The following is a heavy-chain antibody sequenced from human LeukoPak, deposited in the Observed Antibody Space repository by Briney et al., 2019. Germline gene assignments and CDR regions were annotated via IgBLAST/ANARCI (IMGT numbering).Heavy chain of an antibody. CDR2: INPNSGGT. CDR3: ARNHYYGSGSDFDY. V-gene: IGHV1-2*02. D-gene: IGHD3-10*01. J-gene: IGHJ4*02. Sequence: ASVKVSCKASGYTFTGYYMRWVRQAPGQGLGWMGWINPNSGGTNYAQKFQGRVTMTRDTSISTAYMELSRLRPDDTAVYYCARNHYYGSGSDFDYWGQGTLVTVSS. CDR1: GYTFTGYY.